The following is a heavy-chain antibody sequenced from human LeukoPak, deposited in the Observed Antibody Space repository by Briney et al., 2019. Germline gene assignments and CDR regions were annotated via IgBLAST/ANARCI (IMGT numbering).Heavy chain of an antibody. CDR3: SRGGYHHGFDI. Sequence: GGSLRLSCAASGFTFSTYWLHWVRQAPGEGLVWVSRIDNDGSEKIYADSVKGRFTMSRDNAKSTLYLQMNSLKAEDTAVYYCSRGGYHHGFDIWGEETMVTVSS. J-gene: IGHJ3*02. D-gene: IGHD2-15*01. V-gene: IGHV3-74*01. CDR1: GFTFSTYW. CDR2: IDNDGSEK.